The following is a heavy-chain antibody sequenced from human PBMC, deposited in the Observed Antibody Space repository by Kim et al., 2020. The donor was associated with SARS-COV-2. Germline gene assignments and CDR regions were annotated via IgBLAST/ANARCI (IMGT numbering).Heavy chain of an antibody. Sequence: GGSLRLSCAASGFTFDDYTMHWVRQAPGKGLEWVSLISWDGGSTYYADSVKGRFTISRDNSKNSLYLQMNSLRTEDTALYYCAKDIGGRYYYDSSGYYTLGSTFDYWGQGTLVTVSS. D-gene: IGHD3-22*01. CDR3: AKDIGGRYYYDSSGYYTLGSTFDY. J-gene: IGHJ4*02. CDR2: ISWDGGST. V-gene: IGHV3-43*01. CDR1: GFTFDDYT.